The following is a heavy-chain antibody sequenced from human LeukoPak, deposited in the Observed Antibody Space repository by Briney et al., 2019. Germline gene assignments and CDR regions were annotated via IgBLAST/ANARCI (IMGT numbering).Heavy chain of an antibody. CDR1: GGSISSYH. V-gene: IGHV4-59*01. Sequence: SETLSLTCTVSGGSISSYHWSWIRQPPGKGLEWIGYIYYSGSTNYNPSLKSRVTISVDTSKNQFSLELSSATAADTAVYYCARELGSGGRRGIPNWFDPWGQGTLVTVSS. J-gene: IGHJ5*02. CDR2: IYYSGST. CDR3: ARELGSGGRRGIPNWFDP. D-gene: IGHD2-15*01.